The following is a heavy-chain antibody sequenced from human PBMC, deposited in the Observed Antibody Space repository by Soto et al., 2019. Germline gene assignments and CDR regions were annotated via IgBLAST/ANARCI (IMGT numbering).Heavy chain of an antibody. CDR3: ARDTTYYYDSSGYFSPTVFDY. V-gene: IGHV3-23*01. D-gene: IGHD3-22*01. J-gene: IGHJ4*02. Sequence: GGSLRLSCAASGFTFSSYAMTWVRQAPGKGLEWVSAISGSGGSTYYADSVKGRFTISRDNSKNTLYLQMNSLRAEDTAVYYCARDTTYYYDSSGYFSPTVFDYWGQGTLVTVYS. CDR1: GFTFSSYA. CDR2: ISGSGGST.